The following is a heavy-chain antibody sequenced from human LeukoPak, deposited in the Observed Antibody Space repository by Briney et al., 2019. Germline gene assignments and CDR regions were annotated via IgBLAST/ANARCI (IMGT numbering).Heavy chain of an antibody. CDR3: ARRTIVATIDY. Sequence: SETLSLTCTVSGYSISSGYYWGWIRQPPGKGLEWIGSIYYSGSTYYNPSLKSRVTISVDTSKNQFSLKLSSVTAADTAVYYCARRTIVATIDYWGQGTLVTVSS. D-gene: IGHD5-12*01. CDR1: GYSISSGYY. CDR2: IYYSGST. J-gene: IGHJ4*02. V-gene: IGHV4-38-2*02.